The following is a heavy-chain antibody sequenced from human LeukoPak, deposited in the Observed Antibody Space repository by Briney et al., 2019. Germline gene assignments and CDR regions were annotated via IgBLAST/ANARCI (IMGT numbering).Heavy chain of an antibody. Sequence: ASVKVSCKGSGYKFISYAMNWVRQAPGQGLEWMGWISAYNGNTNYAQKLQGRVTMTTDTSTSTAYMELRSLRSDDTAVYYCARGPQRWVAAAGSHYYYGMDVWGQGTTVTVSS. CDR3: ARGPQRWVAAAGSHYYYGMDV. V-gene: IGHV1-18*01. CDR1: GYKFISYA. D-gene: IGHD6-13*01. CDR2: ISAYNGNT. J-gene: IGHJ6*02.